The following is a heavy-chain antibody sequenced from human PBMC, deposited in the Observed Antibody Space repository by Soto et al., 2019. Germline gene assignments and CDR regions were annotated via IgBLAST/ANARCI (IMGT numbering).Heavy chain of an antibody. CDR1: GFTFRTYT. CDR3: ARDRGYDAHDYYYNAMDV. Sequence: GGSLRLSCISSGFTFRTYTMNWFRQAPGKGLEWVSGIRGFSPYTFYAESVRGRFTISRDNAKNSLFLQMDSLRAEDTAVYYCARDRGYDAHDYYYNAMDVWGQGTTVTVSS. V-gene: IGHV3-21*01. CDR2: IRGFSPYT. J-gene: IGHJ6*02. D-gene: IGHD3-10*01.